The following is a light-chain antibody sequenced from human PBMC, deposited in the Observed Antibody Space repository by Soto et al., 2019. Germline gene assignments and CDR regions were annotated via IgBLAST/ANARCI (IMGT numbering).Light chain of an antibody. CDR1: SSDVGSYNL. V-gene: IGLV2-23*01. J-gene: IGLJ1*01. CDR3: CSHAGSSTSYV. CDR2: EGS. Sequence: SVLTQPASVSGSPGQSITISRTGNSSDVGSYNLVSWYQQHPGKAPKLMIYEGSKRPSGVSNRFSGSKSGNTASLTISGLQAEDEADYYCCSHAGSSTSYVFGTGTKVTVL.